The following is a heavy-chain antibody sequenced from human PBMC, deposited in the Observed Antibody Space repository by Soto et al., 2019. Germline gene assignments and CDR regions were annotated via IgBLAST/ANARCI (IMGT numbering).Heavy chain of an antibody. J-gene: IGHJ3*02. CDR2: IWYDGSNK. Sequence: GGSLRLSCAASGFTFSSYGMHWVRQAPGKGLEWVAVIWYDGSNKYYADSVKGRFTISRDNSKNTLYLQMNSLRAEDTAVYYCARDRSRGYNLNAFDIWGQGTMVTVSS. D-gene: IGHD5-12*01. CDR3: ARDRSRGYNLNAFDI. V-gene: IGHV3-33*01. CDR1: GFTFSSYG.